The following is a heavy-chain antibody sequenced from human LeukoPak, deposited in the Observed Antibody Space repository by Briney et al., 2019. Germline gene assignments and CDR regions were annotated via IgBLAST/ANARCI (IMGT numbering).Heavy chain of an antibody. CDR2: INHSGST. Sequence: SETLSLTCAVYGGSFSGYYWSWIRQPPGKGLEWIGEINHSGSTNYNPSLKSRVTLSIDTSKNQFSLRLSSVIAADTDVYFCARIRPGLVEPYYFDYWGQGTLLTVSS. CDR1: GGSFSGYY. D-gene: IGHD2-8*02. CDR3: ARIRPGLVEPYYFDY. J-gene: IGHJ4*02. V-gene: IGHV4-34*01.